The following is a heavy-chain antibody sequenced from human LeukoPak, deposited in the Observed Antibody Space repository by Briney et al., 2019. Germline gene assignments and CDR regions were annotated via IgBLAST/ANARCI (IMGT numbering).Heavy chain of an antibody. CDR2: IRYDRSNK. CDR3: AKEIGSYSSSWFDY. CDR1: GFTFSSYG. D-gene: IGHD6-13*01. V-gene: IGHV3-30*02. J-gene: IGHJ4*02. Sequence: GGSLRLSCAASGFTFSSYGIHWVRQAPGKGLEWVAFIRYDRSNKYYADSVKGRFTISRDNSKNTLYLQMNSLRAEDTAVYYCAKEIGSYSSSWFDYWGQGTLVTVSS.